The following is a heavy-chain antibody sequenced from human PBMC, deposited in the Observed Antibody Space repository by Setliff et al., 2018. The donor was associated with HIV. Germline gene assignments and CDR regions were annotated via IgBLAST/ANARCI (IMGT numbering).Heavy chain of an antibody. CDR3: AREGYYDRADAFDI. Sequence: PSETLSLTCTVSGDSIITYYWTRIRQPPGKGLEWIGYIHHSGSSDYTPSLRSRVTMSVDTSKNQFSLKLSSVTAADTAVYYCAREGYYDRADAFDIWGQGTMVTVSS. D-gene: IGHD3-22*01. CDR2: IHHSGSS. J-gene: IGHJ3*02. V-gene: IGHV4-59*01. CDR1: GDSIITYY.